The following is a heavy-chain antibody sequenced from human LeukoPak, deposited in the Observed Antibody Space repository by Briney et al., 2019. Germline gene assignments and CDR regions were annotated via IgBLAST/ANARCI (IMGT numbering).Heavy chain of an antibody. V-gene: IGHV1-8*02. CDR1: GYTFTSYG. D-gene: IGHD4-23*01. CDR3: ARGGDYGGNSLDY. CDR2: MNPNSGNT. J-gene: IGHJ4*02. Sequence: ASVKVSCKASGYTFTSYGISWVRQAPGQGLEWMEWMNPNSGNTGYAQKFQGRVTMTRNTSISTAYMELSSLRSEDTAVYYCARGGDYGGNSLDYWGQGTLVTVSS.